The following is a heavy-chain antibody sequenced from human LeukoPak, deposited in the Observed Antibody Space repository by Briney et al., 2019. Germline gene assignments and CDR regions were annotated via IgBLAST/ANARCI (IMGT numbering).Heavy chain of an antibody. V-gene: IGHV4-34*01. CDR2: INHSGST. D-gene: IGHD2-15*01. J-gene: IGHJ4*02. CDR1: GGSFSGYY. Sequence: NPSETLSLTCAVYGGSFSGYYWSWIRQPPGKGLEWIGEINHSGSTNYNPSLKSRVTISVDTSKNQFSLKLSSVTAADTAVYYCARATGGGPLDYWGQGTLVTVSS. CDR3: ARATGGGPLDY.